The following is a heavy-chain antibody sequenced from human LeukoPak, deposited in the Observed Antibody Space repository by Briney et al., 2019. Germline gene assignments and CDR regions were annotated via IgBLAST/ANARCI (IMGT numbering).Heavy chain of an antibody. V-gene: IGHV3-53*01. CDR2: IYSGGST. CDR3: ARRATAMVTRYYYYYMDV. J-gene: IGHJ6*03. Sequence: GGSLRLSCAASGFTVSSNYMSWVRQAPGKGLEWVSVIYSGGSTYYADSVKGRFTISRDNSKNTLYLQMNSLRAEDTAVYYCARRATAMVTRYYYYYMDVWGKGTTVTVSS. D-gene: IGHD5-18*01. CDR1: GFTVSSNY.